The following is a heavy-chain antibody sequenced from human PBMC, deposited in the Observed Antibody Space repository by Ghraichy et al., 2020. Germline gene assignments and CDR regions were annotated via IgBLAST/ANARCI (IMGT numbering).Heavy chain of an antibody. Sequence: GGSLRLSCAASGFTVSSNYMSWVRQAPGKGLEWVSVIYSGGSTYYADSVKGRFTISRDNSKNTLYLQMNTLRAEDTAVYYCARMMTTVTTYYFDYWGQGTLVTVSS. CDR1: GFTVSSNY. CDR3: ARMMTTVTTYYFDY. CDR2: IYSGGST. D-gene: IGHD4-11*01. V-gene: IGHV3-53*01. J-gene: IGHJ4*02.